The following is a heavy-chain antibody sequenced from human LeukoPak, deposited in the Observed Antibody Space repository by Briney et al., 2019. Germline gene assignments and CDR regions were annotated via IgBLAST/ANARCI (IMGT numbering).Heavy chain of an antibody. CDR2: ISGYNGNT. Sequence: ASVKVSCKASGYTFSSYGIAWVRQAPGQGLEWMGWISGYNGNTNYAQKLQGRVSMTTDTSTTTAYMELRSLTSDDTALYYCARSSLGTITAGPFDYWGQGTLVTASS. D-gene: IGHD5-12*01. J-gene: IGHJ4*02. V-gene: IGHV1-18*01. CDR1: GYTFSSYG. CDR3: ARSSLGTITAGPFDY.